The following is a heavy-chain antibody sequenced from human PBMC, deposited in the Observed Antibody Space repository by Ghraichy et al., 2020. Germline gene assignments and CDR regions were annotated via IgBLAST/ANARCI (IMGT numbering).Heavy chain of an antibody. CDR2: INHSGST. J-gene: IGHJ6*02. V-gene: IGHV4-34*01. Sequence: SETLSLTCAVYGGSFSGYYWSWIRQPPGKGLEWIGEINHSGSTNYNPSLKSRVTISVDTSKNQFSLKLSSVTAADTAVYYCARGVLSGSGSYYSATVGYGMDVWGQGTTVTVSS. CDR1: GGSFSGYY. D-gene: IGHD3-10*01. CDR3: ARGVLSGSGSYYSATVGYGMDV.